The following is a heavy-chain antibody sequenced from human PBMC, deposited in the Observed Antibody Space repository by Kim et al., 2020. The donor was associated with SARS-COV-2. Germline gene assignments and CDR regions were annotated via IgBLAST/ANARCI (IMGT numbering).Heavy chain of an antibody. Sequence: KFQGRVTITRDTSASTAYMELSSLRSEDTAVYYCARGHITIFGVVILDYWGQGTLVTVSS. J-gene: IGHJ4*02. D-gene: IGHD3-3*01. CDR3: ARGHITIFGVVILDY. V-gene: IGHV1-3*01.